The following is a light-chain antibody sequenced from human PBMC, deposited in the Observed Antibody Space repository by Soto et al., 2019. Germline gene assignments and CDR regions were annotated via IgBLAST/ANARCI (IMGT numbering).Light chain of an antibody. J-gene: IGKJ1*01. CDR2: SGS. CDR3: QQHNNWPRT. V-gene: IGKV3-15*01. Sequence: EIVMTQSPVTVSVSPGERATLSCRASQSLSNDLAWYQQKPGQPPRLLIYSGSTRATGIPDRFRGSGSGTEFTLTISSLQFEDFAVYYCQQHNNWPRTFGQGTKV. CDR1: QSLSND.